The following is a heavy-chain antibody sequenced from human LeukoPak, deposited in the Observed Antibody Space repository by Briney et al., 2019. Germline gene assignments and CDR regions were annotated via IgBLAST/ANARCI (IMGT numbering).Heavy chain of an antibody. CDR3: ATHSDDAAFDI. CDR2: ISWNSGSI. Sequence: GGSLRLSCAASGFTFDDYAMHWVRQAPGKGLEWVSGISWNSGSIGYADSVKGRFTISRDNAKNSLYLQMNSLRAEDTALYYCATHSDDAAFDIWGQGTMVTVPS. V-gene: IGHV3-9*01. J-gene: IGHJ3*02. CDR1: GFTFDDYA. D-gene: IGHD1-1*01.